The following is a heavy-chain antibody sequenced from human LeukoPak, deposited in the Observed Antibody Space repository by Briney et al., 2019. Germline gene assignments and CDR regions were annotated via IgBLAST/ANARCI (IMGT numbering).Heavy chain of an antibody. CDR1: GFTFSNAW. D-gene: IGHD1-26*01. CDR2: IKAKAHGGTI. V-gene: IGHV3-15*01. J-gene: IGHJ1*01. CDR3: TTDGVGVEGATYDN. Sequence: GGSLRLSCAASGFTFSNAWMACVRQAPGKGLEGGGRIKAKAHGGTIEYAAPVKGRFTISRDDSKNTLYLQMNSLKTEDTAVYYCTTDGVGVEGATYDNWGQGTLVTVSS.